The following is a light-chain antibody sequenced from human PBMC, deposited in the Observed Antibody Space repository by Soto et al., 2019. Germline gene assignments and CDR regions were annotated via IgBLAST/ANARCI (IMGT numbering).Light chain of an antibody. CDR1: QSVSSIY. CDR3: QHRFNWPWT. CDR2: GAS. J-gene: IGKJ1*01. Sequence: EIVLTQSPGTLSLSPGERATLSCRASQSVSSIYLAWYQQKAGQAPRLLIYGASYRATDTPARFSGSGSETDFTLTISSLEPEDFAVYYCQHRFNWPWTFGQGTKVEF. V-gene: IGKV3-11*01.